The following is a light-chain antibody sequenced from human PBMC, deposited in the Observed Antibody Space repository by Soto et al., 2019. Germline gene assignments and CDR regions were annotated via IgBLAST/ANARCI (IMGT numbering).Light chain of an antibody. Sequence: QSALTQPASVSGSPGQSITISCTGTTSDVGGYNYVSWYQQHPGKAPKLMIYDVSNRPSGVSNRFSGSKSGNTASLTISGLQAEDEADYYCSSYTSSNTVVFGGGTKVT. CDR2: DVS. CDR3: SSYTSSNTVV. CDR1: TSDVGGYNY. V-gene: IGLV2-14*01. J-gene: IGLJ2*01.